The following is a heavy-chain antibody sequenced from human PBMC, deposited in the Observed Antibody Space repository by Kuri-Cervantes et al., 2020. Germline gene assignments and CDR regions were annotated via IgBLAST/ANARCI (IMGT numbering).Heavy chain of an antibody. CDR1: GGSFSDYC. D-gene: IGHD3-10*01. CDR2: LNDSGRT. Sequence: SQTLSLTCAVYGGSFSDYCWRWIRPPPGKGLERIGDLNDSGRTNYNPSLKSRVTISVDTSKSQFSLNLSSVTAADSATYYCARAWTSLVRGVFHRRWFDPWGQGSLVTVSS. V-gene: IGHV4-34*01. J-gene: IGHJ5*02. CDR3: ARAWTSLVRGVFHRRWFDP.